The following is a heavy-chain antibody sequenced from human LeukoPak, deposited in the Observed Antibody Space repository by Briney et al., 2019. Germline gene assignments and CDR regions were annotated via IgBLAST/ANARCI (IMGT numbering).Heavy chain of an antibody. Sequence: SETLSLTCTVSGGSISSNSWSWIRQPAGKGLEWIGYIYNSGSTKYNPSLKSRVTISVDTSKNLFSLKLTSVTAADTAVYYCATCRDEFGDYGFTSWGQGTLVTVSS. CDR1: GGSISSNS. CDR3: ATCRDEFGDYGFTS. J-gene: IGHJ5*02. V-gene: IGHV4-59*01. D-gene: IGHD4-17*01. CDR2: IYNSGST.